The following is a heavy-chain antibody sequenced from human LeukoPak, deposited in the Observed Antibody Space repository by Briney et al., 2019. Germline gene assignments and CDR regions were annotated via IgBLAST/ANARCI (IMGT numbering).Heavy chain of an antibody. D-gene: IGHD2-21*02. J-gene: IGHJ4*02. V-gene: IGHV3-23*01. CDR3: AKDIVVVTAIRVLDY. Sequence: GGSLRLSCAASGFTFSSYAMSWVRQAPGKGLEWVSAISGSGGSTYYADSVKGRFTISRDNSKNTLYLQMNSQRAEDTAVYYCAKDIVVVTAIRVLDYWGQGTLVTVSS. CDR2: ISGSGGST. CDR1: GFTFSSYA.